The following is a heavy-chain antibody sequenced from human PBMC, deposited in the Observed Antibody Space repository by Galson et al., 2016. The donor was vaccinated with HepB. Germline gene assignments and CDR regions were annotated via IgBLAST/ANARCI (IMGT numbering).Heavy chain of an antibody. CDR1: GGSISSYY. CDR2: IYYSGST. Sequence: SETLSLTCTVSGGSISSYYWTWIRQPPGKGLEWIGYIYYSGSTNYNPSLKSRVTISVDTSKNQFSLKLSSVTAADTAVYYWARDRPEGYSYGYGMDVWGQRTTVTVSS. J-gene: IGHJ6*02. CDR3: ARDRPEGYSYGYGMDV. D-gene: IGHD5-18*01. V-gene: IGHV4-59*01.